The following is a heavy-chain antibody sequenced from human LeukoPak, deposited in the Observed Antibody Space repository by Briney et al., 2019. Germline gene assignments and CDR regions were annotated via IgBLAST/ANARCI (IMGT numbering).Heavy chain of an antibody. CDR3: ARDPVDY. V-gene: IGHV3-48*02. CDR2: ISSSSSTI. CDR1: GFTFSSYN. J-gene: IGHJ4*02. Sequence: GGCLRLSCAASGFTFSSYNMNWVRRAPGKGLEWVSYISSSSSTIDYADSVKGRFNISRDNAKNSLYLQMNSLRDEDTAVYYCARDPVDYWGQGTLVTVSS.